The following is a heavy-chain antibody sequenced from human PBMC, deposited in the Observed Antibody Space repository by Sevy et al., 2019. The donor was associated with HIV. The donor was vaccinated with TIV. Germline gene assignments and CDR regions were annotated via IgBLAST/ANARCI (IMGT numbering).Heavy chain of an antibody. V-gene: IGHV1-69*13. CDR2: ITRIFGTS. Sequence: ASVKVSCKAFGGTFSSYSISWVRQAPGQGLEWMGGITRIFGTSNYAQKFQGRVTITAAESTSTAYMELSSLRSEDTAVYYCAFGGGYQLLANYYFAMDVWGQGTTVTVSS. J-gene: IGHJ6*02. D-gene: IGHD2-2*01. CDR1: GGTFSSYS. CDR3: AFGGGYQLLANYYFAMDV.